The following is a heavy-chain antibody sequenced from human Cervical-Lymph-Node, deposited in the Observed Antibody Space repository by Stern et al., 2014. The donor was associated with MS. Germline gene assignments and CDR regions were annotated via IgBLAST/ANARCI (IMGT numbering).Heavy chain of an antibody. CDR3: ARGSGGPDY. Sequence: MQLXXXGGGLVKAGGSLRLSCAASGFTFNSYWMHWVRQVPGKGLVWVARVNNDGTDTVYADSVKGRFTISRDNAKNALYLQMNSLTADDAAVYYCARGSGGPDYWGQGTLVTVSS. V-gene: IGHV3-74*02. J-gene: IGHJ4*02. CDR2: VNNDGTDT. CDR1: GFTFNSYW.